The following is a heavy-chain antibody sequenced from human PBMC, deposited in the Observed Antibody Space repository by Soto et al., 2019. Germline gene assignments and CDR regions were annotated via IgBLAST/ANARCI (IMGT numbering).Heavy chain of an antibody. J-gene: IGHJ4*02. CDR2: ISYSGST. D-gene: IGHD1-26*01. Sequence: QVQLQESGPGLLKPSQTLSLTCTVSGGSIRSGHYYWSWIRQPPGKGLERIRFISYSGSTYYNASPNSRFSISVGPSKNQCSHKRRVGTAAGTAVDYCATMGSPATGLYYSNYWGQGTLGTFPS. V-gene: IGHV4-30-4*01. CDR1: GGSIRSGHYY. CDR3: ATMGSPATGLYYSNY.